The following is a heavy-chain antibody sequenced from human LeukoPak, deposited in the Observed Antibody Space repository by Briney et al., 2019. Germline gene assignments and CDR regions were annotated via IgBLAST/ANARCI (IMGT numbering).Heavy chain of an antibody. Sequence: GGSLRLSCAASGFTFSSYAMSWVRQAPGKGLEWVSAISGSGGSTYYADSVKGRFTISRDNSKNTLYLQMSTLRVDDTAVYYCATYDSSGFDAFDVWGQGTMVTVSS. CDR1: GFTFSSYA. D-gene: IGHD3-22*01. CDR3: ATYDSSGFDAFDV. CDR2: ISGSGGST. J-gene: IGHJ3*01. V-gene: IGHV3-23*01.